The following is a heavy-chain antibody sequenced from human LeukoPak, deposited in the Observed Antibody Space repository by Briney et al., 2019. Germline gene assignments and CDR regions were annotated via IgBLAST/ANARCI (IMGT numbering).Heavy chain of an antibody. D-gene: IGHD6-19*01. Sequence: SGGSLRLSCAASGFPFSTYPMHWVRQAPGKGLEYVSSILGDGGRTFYANSVKGRFTIPRDNSKNTLFLQMGSLTAEDTALYYCARDATSGWNFDYWGQGTLVTVSS. V-gene: IGHV3-64*01. CDR1: GFPFSTYP. J-gene: IGHJ4*02. CDR2: ILGDGGRT. CDR3: ARDATSGWNFDY.